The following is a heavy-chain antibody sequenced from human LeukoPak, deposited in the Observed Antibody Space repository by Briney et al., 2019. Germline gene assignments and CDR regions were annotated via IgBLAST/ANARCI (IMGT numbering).Heavy chain of an antibody. D-gene: IGHD3-3*01. CDR1: GYTFTGYY. J-gene: IGHJ4*02. CDR2: INPNSGGT. V-gene: IGHV1-2*02. Sequence: ASVKVSCKASGYTFTGYYMHWVRQAPGQGLEWMGWINPNSGGTNYAQKLQGRVTMTTDTSTSTAYMELRSLRSDDTAVYYCARVHPDFWSGYDYWGQGTLVTVSS. CDR3: ARVHPDFWSGYDY.